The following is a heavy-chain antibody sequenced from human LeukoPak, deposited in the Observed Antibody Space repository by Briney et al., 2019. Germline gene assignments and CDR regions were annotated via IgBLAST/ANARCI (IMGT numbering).Heavy chain of an antibody. Sequence: GESLKISCKGSGYSFTSYWIGWVHQMPGKGLEWMGIIYPGDSDTRYSPSFQGQVTISADKSISTAYLQWSSLKASDTAMYYCARRFYAAAGTRDYWFDPWGQGTLVTVSS. CDR2: IYPGDSDT. CDR3: ARRFYAAAGTRDYWFDP. CDR1: GYSFTSYW. D-gene: IGHD6-13*01. V-gene: IGHV5-51*07. J-gene: IGHJ5*02.